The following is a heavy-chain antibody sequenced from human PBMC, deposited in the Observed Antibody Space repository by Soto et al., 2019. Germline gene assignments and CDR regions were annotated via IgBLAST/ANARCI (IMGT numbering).Heavy chain of an antibody. CDR1: GFTFSYYS. J-gene: IGHJ4*02. CDR2: MSIGDAKT. V-gene: IGHV3-23*01. Sequence: EVQLLESGGGLVQPGGSLRLSCAASGFTFSYYSMAWVRQTPEKGLEWVSGMSIGDAKTFYIDSVKGRFTISRDNSKKTLYLQMKRRGADTPAVYCCATHPGGGGYWGQGTLVTVSS. CDR3: ATHPGGGGY. D-gene: IGHD3-10*01.